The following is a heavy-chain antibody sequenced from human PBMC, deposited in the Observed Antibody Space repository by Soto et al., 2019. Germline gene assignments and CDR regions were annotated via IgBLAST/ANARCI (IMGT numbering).Heavy chain of an antibody. V-gene: IGHV4-31*03. J-gene: IGHJ4*02. CDR1: GGSISSGGYY. CDR2: IYYSGST. D-gene: IGHD3-10*01. Sequence: QVQLQESGPGLVKPSQTLSLTCTVSGGSISSGGYYWSWIRQHPGKGLEWIGYIYYSGSTYYNPSLKRRVTISVDTSKNHFSLKLSSVTAADTAVYYCAPYRIRGVITLSLAYWGQGTLVTVSS. CDR3: APYRIRGVITLSLAY.